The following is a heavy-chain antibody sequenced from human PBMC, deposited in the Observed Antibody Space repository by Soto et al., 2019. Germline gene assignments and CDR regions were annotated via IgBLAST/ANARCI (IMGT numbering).Heavy chain of an antibody. J-gene: IGHJ4*02. CDR1: GYTFTNSD. Sequence: QVQLVQPGAEVKKPGASVKVSCKASGYTFTNSDINWVRQAPGQGLEWMGWMNPDSGHAAYAQKFQGRVTFTTSTSTPTVYMEMRSLGSEDTAVYYCARRPHCSGGICYYGLDNWGQGTLVTVSS. D-gene: IGHD2-15*01. CDR3: ARRPHCSGGICYYGLDN. CDR2: MNPDSGHA. V-gene: IGHV1-8*01.